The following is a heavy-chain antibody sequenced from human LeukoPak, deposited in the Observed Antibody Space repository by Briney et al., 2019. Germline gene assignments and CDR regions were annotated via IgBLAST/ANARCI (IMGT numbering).Heavy chain of an antibody. Sequence: PGGSLRLSCAASGFTFSSFAMGWVRQAPGKGLQWVSSISGRDGSTYYAASVKGRFTISRDNAKNTLYLHMNSLRADDTAVYYCARGGSCSGGNCKYTRKEIGYWGQGTLVTVSS. J-gene: IGHJ4*02. CDR1: GFTFSSFA. D-gene: IGHD2-15*01. V-gene: IGHV3-23*01. CDR2: ISGRDGST. CDR3: ARGGSCSGGNCKYTRKEIGY.